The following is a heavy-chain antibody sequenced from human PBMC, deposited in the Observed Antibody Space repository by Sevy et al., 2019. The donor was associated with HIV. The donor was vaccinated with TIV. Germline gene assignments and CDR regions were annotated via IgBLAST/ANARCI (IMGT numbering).Heavy chain of an antibody. CDR1: GYTFTSYG. V-gene: IGHV1-18*01. J-gene: IGHJ5*02. CDR3: ARDRRVYGGNSVVFWFDP. Sequence: ASVKVSCKASGYTFTSYGISWVRQAPGQGLEWMGWISAYNGNTNYAQKLQGRVTMTTDTSTSTACMELRSLRSDDTAVYYCARDRRVYGGNSVVFWFDPWGQGTLVTVSS. CDR2: ISAYNGNT. D-gene: IGHD4-17*01.